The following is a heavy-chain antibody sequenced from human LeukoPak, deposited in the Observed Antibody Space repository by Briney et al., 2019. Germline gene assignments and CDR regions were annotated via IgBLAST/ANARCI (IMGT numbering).Heavy chain of an antibody. CDR2: IHYSGKA. J-gene: IGHJ4*02. Sequence: SETLSLTCTVSGGSISGHYWTWVRQPPGEGLEWIGQIHYSGKADYNPSLRSRITISVDTSKNQMSLKVTSVTAADTAVYYCIRENPQQGSEDYWGQGTLVTVSS. CDR1: GGSISGHY. CDR3: IRENPQQGSEDY. V-gene: IGHV4-59*11. D-gene: IGHD3-10*01.